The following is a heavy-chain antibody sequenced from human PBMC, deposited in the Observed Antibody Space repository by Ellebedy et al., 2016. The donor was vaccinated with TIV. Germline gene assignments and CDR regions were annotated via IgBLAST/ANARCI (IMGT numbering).Heavy chain of an antibody. CDR2: IGASGGDT. V-gene: IGHV3-23*01. D-gene: IGHD4-23*01. CDR1: GFTFSSYT. CDR3: ARDLRIVGGNPFQDYFDY. Sequence: GGSLRLXXAASGFTFSSYTMSWVRQAPGKGLEWVSAIGASGGDTYYADSVKGRFTISRDNSKNMVYLQMNSLRAEDTAIYYCARDLRIVGGNPFQDYFDYWGQGTLVTVSS. J-gene: IGHJ4*02.